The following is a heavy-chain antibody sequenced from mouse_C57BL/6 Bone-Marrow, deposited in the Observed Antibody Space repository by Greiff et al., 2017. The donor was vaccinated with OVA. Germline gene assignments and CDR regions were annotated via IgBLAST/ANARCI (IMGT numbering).Heavy chain of an antibody. D-gene: IGHD1-1*01. J-gene: IGHJ1*03. CDR3: ARERITTVVARYWYFDV. CDR2: IYPGSGNT. V-gene: IGHV1-76*01. Sequence: QVQLKESGAELVRPGASVKLSCKASGYTFTDYYINWVKQRPGQGLEWIARIYPGSGNTYYNEKFKGKATLTAEKSSSTAYMQLSSLTSEDSAVYFCARERITTVVARYWYFDVWGTGTTVTVSS. CDR1: GYTFTDYY.